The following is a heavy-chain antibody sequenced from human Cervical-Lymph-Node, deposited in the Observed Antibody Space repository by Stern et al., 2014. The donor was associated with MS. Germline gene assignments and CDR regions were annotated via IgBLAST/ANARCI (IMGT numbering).Heavy chain of an antibody. D-gene: IGHD2-2*02. CDR3: AHRGVYGSTSCYTCGYFQH. Sequence: TLRESGPTLVKPTQTLTLTCTFSGFSLSTSGVGVGWIRQPPGKALEWLAVIYWDDDKRYSPSLNSRLTIPKGTSKNQVVLTMTNMDPVDTATYYCAHRGVYGSTSCYTCGYFQHWGQGTLVTVSS. J-gene: IGHJ1*01. CDR2: IYWDDDK. CDR1: GFSLSTSGVG. V-gene: IGHV2-5*02.